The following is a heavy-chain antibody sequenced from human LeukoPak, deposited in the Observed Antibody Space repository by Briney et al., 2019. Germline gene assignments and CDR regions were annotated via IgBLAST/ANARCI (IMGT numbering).Heavy chain of an antibody. J-gene: IGHJ4*02. CDR2: IYYSGST. CDR3: ARYRLEAGTLVYFDY. V-gene: IGHV4-39*07. CDR1: GGSISSSSYY. Sequence: SETLSLTCTVSGGSISSSSYYWGWIRQPPGKGLEWIGSIYYSGSTYYNPSLKSRVTISVDTSKNQFSLKLASVTAADTAVYYCARYRLEAGTLVYFDYWGQGTLVTVSS. D-gene: IGHD6-19*01.